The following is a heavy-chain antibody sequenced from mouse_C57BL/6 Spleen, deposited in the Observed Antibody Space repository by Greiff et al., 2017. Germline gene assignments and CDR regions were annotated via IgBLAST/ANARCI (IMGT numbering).Heavy chain of an antibody. D-gene: IGHD3-3*01. Sequence: QVQLQQSGAELVKPGASVKISCKASGYAFSSYWMNWVKQRPGKGLEWIGQIYPGDGDTNYNGKFKGKATLTADKSSSTAYMQLSSLASEASAVYCCARGCVLRGFAYWGQVTLVTVSA. CDR2: IYPGDGDT. J-gene: IGHJ3*01. V-gene: IGHV1-80*01. CDR1: GYAFSSYW. CDR3: ARGCVLRGFAY.